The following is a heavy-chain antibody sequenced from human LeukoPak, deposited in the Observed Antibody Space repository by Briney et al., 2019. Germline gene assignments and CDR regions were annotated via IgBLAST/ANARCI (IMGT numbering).Heavy chain of an antibody. D-gene: IGHD3-22*01. CDR3: ATPYDGSGDTPFDY. CDR1: GYSFTSYW. V-gene: IGHV5-51*01. Sequence: GESLEISCKGSGYSFTSYWIGWVRPMPGKGLEWMGIIYPGDSDTRYSPSFQGQVTISADNSISTSYLQWSSLKASDTAMYYCATPYDGSGDTPFDYWGQGTLVTVSS. CDR2: IYPGDSDT. J-gene: IGHJ4*02.